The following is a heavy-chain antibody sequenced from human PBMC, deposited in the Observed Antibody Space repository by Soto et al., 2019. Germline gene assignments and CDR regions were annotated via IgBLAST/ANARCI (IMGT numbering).Heavy chain of an antibody. Sequence: PGGSLRLSCAASGFTFSNAWMSWVRQAPGKGLEWVGRIKSKTDGGTTDYAAPVKGRFTISRDDSKNTLYLQMNSLKTEDTAVYYSTPDKLEYYYDSYGRGNWFDPWSQGTLVTVSS. D-gene: IGHD3-22*01. J-gene: IGHJ5*02. CDR3: TPDKLEYYYDSYGRGNWFDP. CDR2: IKSKTDGGTT. CDR1: GFTFSNAW. V-gene: IGHV3-15*01.